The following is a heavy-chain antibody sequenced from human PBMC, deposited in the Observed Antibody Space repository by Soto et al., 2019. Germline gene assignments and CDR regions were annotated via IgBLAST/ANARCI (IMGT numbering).Heavy chain of an antibody. CDR3: VKDRFCSGYSCVYYFDY. J-gene: IGHJ4*02. V-gene: IGHV3-30-3*01. CDR2: VSYDGRNN. D-gene: IGHD3-3*01. CDR1: GFTFSTYA. Sequence: QVQLVESGGGVVQPGTSLRLSCAASGFTFSTYAMHWVRQAPGKGLEWVATVSYDGRNNFHAGSVKGRFTISRDNSENTLFLHMNSLRPEDTSVYYCVKDRFCSGYSCVYYFDYWGQGTLVIVSS.